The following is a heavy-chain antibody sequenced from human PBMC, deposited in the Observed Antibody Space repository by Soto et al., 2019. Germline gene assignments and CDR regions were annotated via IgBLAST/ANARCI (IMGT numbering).Heavy chain of an antibody. CDR3: ARVHIQQLENIFDY. J-gene: IGHJ4*02. D-gene: IGHD3-3*01. CDR1: GGSISSGGYS. V-gene: IGHV4-30-2*01. Sequence: SETLSLTCAVSGGSISSGGYSWSWIRQPPGKGLEWIGYIYHSGSTYYNPSLKSRVTISVDNSKNTLYLQLNSLRAEDTAVYFCARVHIQQLENIFDYWGQGTLVTSPQ. CDR2: IYHSGST.